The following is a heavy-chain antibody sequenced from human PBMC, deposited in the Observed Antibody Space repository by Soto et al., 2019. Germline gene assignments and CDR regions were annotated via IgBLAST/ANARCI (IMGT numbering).Heavy chain of an antibody. CDR3: ASGVGIAAAGTFDY. Sequence: SETLSLTCTVSGGSISSYYWTWIRQPPGKGLEWIGYIYYSGSTNYNPSLKSRVTISVDTSKNQFSLKLSSVTAADTAVYYCASGVGIAAAGTFDYWGQGTLVTVFS. J-gene: IGHJ4*02. V-gene: IGHV4-59*01. CDR2: IYYSGST. D-gene: IGHD6-13*01. CDR1: GGSISSYY.